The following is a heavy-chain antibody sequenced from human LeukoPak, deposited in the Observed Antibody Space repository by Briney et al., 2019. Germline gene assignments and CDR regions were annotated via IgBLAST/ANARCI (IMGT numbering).Heavy chain of an antibody. J-gene: IGHJ4*02. CDR3: ARSNQADDY. CDR1: GFTFSSYG. Sequence: GGSLRLSCAASGFTFSSYGMHWVRQAPGKGLEWVAVISYDGSNKYYADSVKGRFTISRDNSKNTLYLQMDSLRDEDTGVYYCARSNQADDYWGQGTLVTVSS. CDR2: ISYDGSNK. V-gene: IGHV3-33*08. D-gene: IGHD1-14*01.